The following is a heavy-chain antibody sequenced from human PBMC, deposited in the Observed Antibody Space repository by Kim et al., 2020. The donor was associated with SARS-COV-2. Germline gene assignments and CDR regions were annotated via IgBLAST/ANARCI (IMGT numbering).Heavy chain of an antibody. CDR1: GGTFSSYA. J-gene: IGHJ6*03. D-gene: IGHD3-10*01. CDR3: ARGSVRGSGSTSPRVGYMDV. V-gene: IGHV1-69*13. CDR2: IIPIFGTA. Sequence: SVKVSCKASGGTFSSYAISWVRQAPGQGLEWMGGIIPIFGTANYAQKFQGRVTITADESTSTAYMELSSLRSEDTAVYYCARGSVRGSGSTSPRVGYMDVWGKGTTVTVSS.